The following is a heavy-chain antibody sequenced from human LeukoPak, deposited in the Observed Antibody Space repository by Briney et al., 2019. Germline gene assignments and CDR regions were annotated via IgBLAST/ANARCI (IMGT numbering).Heavy chain of an antibody. D-gene: IGHD3-10*01. CDR3: ARGRRYYGSGSYYLIDY. Sequence: GASVKVSCKASGYTFTSYGISWVRQAPGQGLEWMGWISGYNGNTNYAQKLQGRVTMTTDTSTSTAYMELRSLRSDDTAVYYCARGRRYYGSGSYYLIDYWGQGTLVTVSS. CDR2: ISGYNGNT. J-gene: IGHJ4*02. CDR1: GYTFTSYG. V-gene: IGHV1-18*01.